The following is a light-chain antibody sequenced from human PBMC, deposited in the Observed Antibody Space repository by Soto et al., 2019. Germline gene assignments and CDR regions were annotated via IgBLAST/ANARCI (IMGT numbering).Light chain of an antibody. CDR1: QDLGKW. Sequence: ILMSQSPSSLSASIGDRVKITCRASQDLGKWLAWYQQKPGKAPKLLIHKASNLSEGVPSRFSGFGSGTEYILTISDLQPDDFGTYFCQQYTSYWTFGQGTMVEIK. V-gene: IGKV1-5*03. CDR3: QQYTSYWT. J-gene: IGKJ1*01. CDR2: KAS.